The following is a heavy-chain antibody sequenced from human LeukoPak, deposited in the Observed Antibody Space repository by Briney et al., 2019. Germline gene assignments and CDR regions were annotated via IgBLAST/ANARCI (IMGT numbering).Heavy chain of an antibody. CDR2: IYYSGRI. Sequence: PSDTLSLTCAVSGDSTSRSDWWAWIRQPPGKGLEWLGNIYYSGRIYHNPSLQTRVIMSVDSSKNQFSLRLGSVTAMDTAVYYCAKTRSGTYYGDSFDIWGQGILVIVSS. V-gene: IGHV4-28*05. J-gene: IGHJ3*02. D-gene: IGHD1-26*01. CDR3: AKTRSGTYYGDSFDI. CDR1: GDSTSRSDW.